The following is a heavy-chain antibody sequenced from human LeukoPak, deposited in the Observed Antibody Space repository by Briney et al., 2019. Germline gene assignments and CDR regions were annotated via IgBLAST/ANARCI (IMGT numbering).Heavy chain of an antibody. Sequence: SGGSLRLSCAASGFTFSTYAMSWVRQAPGKGLEWVSSISGSGSHTYFAESLKGRFTISRDNAKNSLFLEMNSLRAEDTAVYHCARDETGWSRDYWGQGTLVTVSS. V-gene: IGHV3-21*01. J-gene: IGHJ4*02. CDR3: ARDETGWSRDY. CDR1: GFTFSTYA. CDR2: ISGSGSHT. D-gene: IGHD2-15*01.